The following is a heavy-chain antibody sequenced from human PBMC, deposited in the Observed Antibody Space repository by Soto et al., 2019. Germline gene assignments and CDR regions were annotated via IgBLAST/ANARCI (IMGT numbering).Heavy chain of an antibody. CDR1: GYTFTSYD. CDR2: INPNSGGT. Sequence: ASVKVSCKASGYTFTSYDINWVRQAPGQGLEWMGWINPNSGGTNYAQKFQGWVTMTRDTSISTAYMELSRLRSDDTAVYYCARDLRYCSSTSCYYYGMDVWGQGTTVTVSS. V-gene: IGHV1-2*04. J-gene: IGHJ6*02. CDR3: ARDLRYCSSTSCYYYGMDV. D-gene: IGHD2-2*01.